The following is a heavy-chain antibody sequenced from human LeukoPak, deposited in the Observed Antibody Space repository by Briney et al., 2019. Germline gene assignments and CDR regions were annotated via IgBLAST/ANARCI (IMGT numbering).Heavy chain of an antibody. V-gene: IGHV3-33*06. D-gene: IGHD6-19*01. Sequence: GGSLRLSCAASGFTFGSYGMHWVRQAPGKGLEWVAVIWYDGSNKYYADSVKGRFTISRDNSKNTLYLQMNSLRAEDTAVYYCAKDVGIAVAGTHGWFDPWGQGTLVTVSS. CDR2: IWYDGSNK. J-gene: IGHJ5*02. CDR3: AKDVGIAVAGTHGWFDP. CDR1: GFTFGSYG.